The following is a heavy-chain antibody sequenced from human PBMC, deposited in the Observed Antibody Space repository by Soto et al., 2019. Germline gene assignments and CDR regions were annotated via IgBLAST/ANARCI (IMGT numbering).Heavy chain of an antibody. CDR2: INHSGST. CDR3: ASRRGDSPYYYYGMDV. D-gene: IGHD3-10*01. CDR1: GGSFRGYY. V-gene: IGHV4-34*01. J-gene: IGHJ6*02. Sequence: ETLSLTCAVYGGSFRGYYWSWIRQPPGKGLEWIGEINHSGSTNYNPSLKSRVTISVDTSKNQFSLKLSSVTAADTAVYYCASRRGDSPYYYYGMDVWGQGTTVTVSS.